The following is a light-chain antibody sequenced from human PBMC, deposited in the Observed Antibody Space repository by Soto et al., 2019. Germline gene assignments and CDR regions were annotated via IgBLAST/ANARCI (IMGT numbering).Light chain of an antibody. J-gene: IGLJ1*01. Sequence: QSVLTQPPSASGTPGQRVTISCSGSSSNIGSNSVNWFQQLPGTAPKLLIYHNNQRPSGVPDRFSGSKSGTSAPLAISGLRSEDEADYYCAAWDDSLNAYVFGTGTKVTV. CDR2: HNN. CDR3: AAWDDSLNAYV. CDR1: SSNIGSNS. V-gene: IGLV1-44*01.